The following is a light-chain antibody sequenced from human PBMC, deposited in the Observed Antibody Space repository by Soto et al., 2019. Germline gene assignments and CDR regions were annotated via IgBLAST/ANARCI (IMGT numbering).Light chain of an antibody. Sequence: SYELTQPPSVSVSPGQTASITCSGDKLGYKYACWYQQKPGQSPVLVIYQDNKRPSGIPERFSGSNSGNTATLTISGTQAMDEADYYCQAWDSSTVVFGAGTKLTVL. J-gene: IGLJ2*01. CDR2: QDN. V-gene: IGLV3-1*01. CDR3: QAWDSSTVV. CDR1: KLGYKY.